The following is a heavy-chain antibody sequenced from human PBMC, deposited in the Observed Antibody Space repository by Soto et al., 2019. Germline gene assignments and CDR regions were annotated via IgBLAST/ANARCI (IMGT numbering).Heavy chain of an antibody. CDR3: ASGGALLEWTADN. J-gene: IGHJ4*02. CDR2: ISSSSSYI. CDR1: GFTFSSYS. D-gene: IGHD3-3*01. V-gene: IGHV3-21*01. Sequence: EVQLVESGGGLVKPGGSLRLSCAASGFTFSSYSMNWVRQAPGKGLEWVSSISSSSSYIYYADSVKGRFTISRDNAKNSLYLQMNSLRAEDTVVYYCASGGALLEWTADNWGQGTMVTVDS.